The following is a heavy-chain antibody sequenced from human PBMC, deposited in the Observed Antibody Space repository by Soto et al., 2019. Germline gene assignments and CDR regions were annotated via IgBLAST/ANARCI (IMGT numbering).Heavy chain of an antibody. CDR2: ISGSGGST. J-gene: IGHJ6*02. Sequence: GGSLRLSCAASGFTFSSYAMSWVRQAPGKGLEWVSAISGSGGSTYYADSVKGRFTISRDNSKNTLYLQMNSLRAEDTAVYYCAKVLELLDYEYYGMDVWGQGTTVTVSS. CDR1: GFTFSSYA. V-gene: IGHV3-23*01. CDR3: AKVLELLDYEYYGMDV. D-gene: IGHD1-26*01.